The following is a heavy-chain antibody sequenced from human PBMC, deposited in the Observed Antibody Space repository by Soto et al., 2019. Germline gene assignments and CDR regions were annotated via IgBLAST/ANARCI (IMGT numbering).Heavy chain of an antibody. CDR1: GFTVSSNY. Sequence: GGSLRLSCAASGFTVSSNYMSWVRQAPGKGLEWVSVIYSGGSTYYADSVKDRFTISRDNSKSTLYLQLNSLRAEDTAVYYCARVGKDYDFWSGYHPGDSCGMDVWGQGTTVTVSS. CDR2: IYSGGST. V-gene: IGHV3-53*01. J-gene: IGHJ6*02. D-gene: IGHD3-3*01. CDR3: ARVGKDYDFWSGYHPGDSCGMDV.